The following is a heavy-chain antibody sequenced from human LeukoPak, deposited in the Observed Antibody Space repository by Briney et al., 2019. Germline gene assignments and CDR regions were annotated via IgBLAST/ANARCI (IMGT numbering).Heavy chain of an antibody. J-gene: IGHJ4*02. D-gene: IGHD6-19*01. CDR2: IIPILGIA. CDR1: GGTFSSYT. CDR3: ARGTRIAVAGHYFDY. Sequence: SVKVSCKASGGTFSSYTISWVRQAPGQGLEWMGRIIPILGIANYAQKFQGRVTITADKSTRTAYMELSSLRSEDTAVYYCARGTRIAVAGHYFDYWGQGTLVTVSS. V-gene: IGHV1-69*02.